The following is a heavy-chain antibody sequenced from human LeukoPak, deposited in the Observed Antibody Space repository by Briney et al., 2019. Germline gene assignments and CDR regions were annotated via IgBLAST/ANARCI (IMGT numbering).Heavy chain of an antibody. CDR3: AKGGLPAYDSSGYYEAHDAFDI. D-gene: IGHD3-22*01. CDR2: IYSDGST. CDR1: GFIGSSNY. J-gene: IGHJ3*02. V-gene: IGHV3-53*01. Sequence: GGSLRLSCAASGFIGSSNYMCWVRQAPGKGLEWVSVIYSDGSTYYADSVKGRFTISRDNSKNTLYLQMNSLRAEDTAVYYCAKGGLPAYDSSGYYEAHDAFDIWGQGTMVTVSS.